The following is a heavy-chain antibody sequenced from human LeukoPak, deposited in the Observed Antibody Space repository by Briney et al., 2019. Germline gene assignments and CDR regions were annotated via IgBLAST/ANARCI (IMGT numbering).Heavy chain of an antibody. J-gene: IGHJ4*02. D-gene: IGHD3-9*01. CDR3: ARTDYDILTGYPYYFDY. V-gene: IGHV4-39*01. CDR2: IYYSGST. CDR1: GGSISSSSYY. Sequence: SETLSLTCTVSGGSISSSSYYWGWIRQPPGKGLEWTGSIYYSGSTYYNPSLKSRVTISVDTSKNQFSLKLSSVTAADTAVYYCARTDYDILTGYPYYFDYWGQGTLVTVSS.